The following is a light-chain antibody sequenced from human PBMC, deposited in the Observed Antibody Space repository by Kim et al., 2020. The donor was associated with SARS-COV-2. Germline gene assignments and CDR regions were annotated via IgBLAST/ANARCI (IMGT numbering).Light chain of an antibody. CDR3: QSYDSSNHVV. J-gene: IGLJ2*01. CDR1: SGSIASNY. V-gene: IGLV6-57*02. CDR2: EDN. Sequence: KTVTLSCTGSSGSIASNYVQWYQQRPVSAPTTVIYEDNQRPSGVPDRFSGSIDSSSNSASLTISGLKTEDEADYYCQSYDSSNHVVFGGGTQLTVL.